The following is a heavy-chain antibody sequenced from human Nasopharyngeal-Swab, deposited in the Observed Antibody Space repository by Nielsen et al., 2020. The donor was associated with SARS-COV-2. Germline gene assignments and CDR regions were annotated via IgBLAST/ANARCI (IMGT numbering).Heavy chain of an antibody. J-gene: IGHJ4*02. V-gene: IGHV4-59*05. CDR1: GGSISSYY. CDR2: IYYSGST. D-gene: IGHD2-2*01. Sequence: ESLKISCTVSGGSISSYYWSWIRQPPGKGLEWIGSIYYSGSTYYNPSLKSRVTISVDTSKNQFSLKLSSVTAADTAVYYCAHLGYCSSTSCLWGQGTLVTVSS. CDR3: AHLGYCSSTSCL.